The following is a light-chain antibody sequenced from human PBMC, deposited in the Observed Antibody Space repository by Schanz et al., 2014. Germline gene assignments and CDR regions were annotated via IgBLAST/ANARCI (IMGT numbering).Light chain of an antibody. Sequence: QSVVTQPPSASGTPGQRVTISCSGSWSNIARNTVNWYQQLPGTAPKLLIYTNDQRPSGVPARFSGSKSGTSAFLAISGLQSEDEADYYCAAWDDSLNGWVFGGGTKLTVL. CDR2: TND. CDR1: WSNIARNT. V-gene: IGLV1-44*01. CDR3: AAWDDSLNGWV. J-gene: IGLJ3*02.